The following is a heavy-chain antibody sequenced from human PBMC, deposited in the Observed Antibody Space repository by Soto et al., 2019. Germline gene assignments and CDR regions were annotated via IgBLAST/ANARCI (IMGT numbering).Heavy chain of an antibody. Sequence: GGSVSSGSYYWSWIRQPPGKGLEWIGYRYYSGSTNYNPSLKSRVTISVDTSKNQFSLKLNSVTAADTAVYYCARDLLRFLEWSHYYYGMDVWGQGTTVTVSS. J-gene: IGHJ6*02. CDR2: RYYSGST. CDR3: ARDLLRFLEWSHYYYGMDV. D-gene: IGHD3-3*01. CDR1: GGSVSSGSYY. V-gene: IGHV4-61*01.